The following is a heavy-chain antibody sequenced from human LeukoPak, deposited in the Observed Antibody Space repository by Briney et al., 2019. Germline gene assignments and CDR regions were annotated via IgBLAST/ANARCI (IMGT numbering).Heavy chain of an antibody. CDR2: INSDGSST. CDR1: GFAFSSNW. Sequence: QPGGSLRLSCAASGFAFSSNWMHWVRQAPGKGLVWVSRINSDGSSTSYADSVKGRFTISRDNAKNTLYLQMNSLRAEDTAVYYCARDLGTVDDAFDIWGQGTVVTVSS. D-gene: IGHD4-17*01. V-gene: IGHV3-74*01. J-gene: IGHJ3*02. CDR3: ARDLGTVDDAFDI.